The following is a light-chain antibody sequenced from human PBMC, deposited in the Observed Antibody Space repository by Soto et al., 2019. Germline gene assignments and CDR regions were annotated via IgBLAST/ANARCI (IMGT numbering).Light chain of an antibody. V-gene: IGLV3-21*02. CDR3: QVWDSSSDHLYV. J-gene: IGLJ1*01. Sequence: SYELAQPPSVSVAPGQTARITCGGNNIGSKSVHWYQQKPGQAPVLVVYDDSDQPSGIPGRFSGSNSGNTATLTISRVEAGDEADYYCQVWDSSSDHLYVFGTGTKVTVL. CDR2: DDS. CDR1: NIGSKS.